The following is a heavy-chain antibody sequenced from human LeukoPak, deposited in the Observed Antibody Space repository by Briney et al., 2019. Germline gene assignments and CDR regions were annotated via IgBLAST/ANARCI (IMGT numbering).Heavy chain of an antibody. Sequence: PGASLEISCEGSCTIFTNDWIGWGRQLPGKRLELMGIIYPGDSRTTDSPSFEGQFTISANNSVNISYHLSSLTTASDTAVYYCARLRYFDITHYSDYWGQGTLVTVSS. CDR1: CTIFTNDW. V-gene: IGHV5-51*01. D-gene: IGHD3-9*01. J-gene: IGHJ4*02. CDR3: ARLRYFDITHYSDY. CDR2: IYPGDSRT.